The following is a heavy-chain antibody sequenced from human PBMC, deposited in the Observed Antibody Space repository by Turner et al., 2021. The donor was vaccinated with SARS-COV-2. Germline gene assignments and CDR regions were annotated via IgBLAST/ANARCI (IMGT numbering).Heavy chain of an antibody. Sequence: QLQLQESGPGLVKPSETLSLTCTVSGGSISSSSYYWGWIRQPPGKGLEWIGSIYYSGITYYNPSLKSRVTISVDTSKNQFSLKLCSVTAADTAVYYCARLMDTAMDYYGMDVWGQGTTVTVSS. V-gene: IGHV4-39*01. CDR1: GGSISSSSYY. J-gene: IGHJ6*02. CDR2: IYYSGIT. CDR3: ARLMDTAMDYYGMDV. D-gene: IGHD5-18*01.